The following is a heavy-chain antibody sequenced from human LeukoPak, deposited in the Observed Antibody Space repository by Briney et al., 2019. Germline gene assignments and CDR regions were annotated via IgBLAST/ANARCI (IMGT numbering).Heavy chain of an antibody. CDR3: AREGRSLRAFDI. D-gene: IGHD4-23*01. CDR2: IYYSGST. J-gene: IGHJ3*02. CDR1: GGSVSSGDYF. V-gene: IGHV4-30-4*01. Sequence: SQTLSLTCTVSGGSVSSGDYFWSWIRQPPGKGLEWIGYIYYSGSTYYNPSLKSRVSISVDLSKDQFSLKLSSVTAADTAVFYCAREGRSLRAFDIWGQGTMVTVSS.